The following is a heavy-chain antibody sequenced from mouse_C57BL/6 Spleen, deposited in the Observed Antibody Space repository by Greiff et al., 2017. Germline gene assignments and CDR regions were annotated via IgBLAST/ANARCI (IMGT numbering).Heavy chain of an antibody. J-gene: IGHJ1*03. CDR3: ARGITTVVEDWYFDV. Sequence: EVQLQESGPGLVKPSQSLSLTCSVTGYSITSGYYWNWIRQFPGNKLEWMGYISYDGSNNYNPSLKNRISITRDTSKNQFFLKLNSVTTEDTATYYCARGITTVVEDWYFDVWGTGTTVTVSS. V-gene: IGHV3-6*01. D-gene: IGHD1-1*01. CDR1: GYSITSGYY. CDR2: ISYDGSN.